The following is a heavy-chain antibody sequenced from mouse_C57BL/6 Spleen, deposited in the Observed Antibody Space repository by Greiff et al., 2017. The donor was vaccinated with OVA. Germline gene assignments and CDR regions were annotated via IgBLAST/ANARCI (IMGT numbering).Heavy chain of an antibody. J-gene: IGHJ1*03. V-gene: IGHV3-6*01. CDR1: GYSITSGYY. CDR2: ISYDGSN. D-gene: IGHD1-1*01. Sequence: EVKLQESGPGLVKPSQSLSLTCSVTGYSITSGYYWNWIRQFPGNKLEWMGYISYDGSNNYNPSLKNRISITRDTSKNQFFLKLNSVTTEDTATYYCARAGVVYYGSSPAFDVWGTGTTVTVSS. CDR3: ARAGVVYYGSSPAFDV.